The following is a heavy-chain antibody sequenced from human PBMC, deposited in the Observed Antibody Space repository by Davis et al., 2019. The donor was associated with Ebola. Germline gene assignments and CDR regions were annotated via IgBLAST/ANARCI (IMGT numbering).Heavy chain of an antibody. J-gene: IGHJ6*02. CDR3: ARQAPPGWYYGMDV. V-gene: IGHV4-34*01. CDR1: GGSFSGYY. Sequence: SETLSLTCAVYGGSFSGYYWSWIRQPPGKGLEWIGSIYYSGSTYYNPSLKSRVTISVDTSKNQFSLKLSSVTAADTAVYYCARQAPPGWYYGMDVWGQGTTVTVSS. CDR2: IYYSGST.